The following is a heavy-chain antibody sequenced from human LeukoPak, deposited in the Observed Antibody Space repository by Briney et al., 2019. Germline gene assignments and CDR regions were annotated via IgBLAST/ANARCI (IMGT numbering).Heavy chain of an antibody. CDR3: ARDSGLDV. CDR2: IYYTGST. J-gene: IGHJ6*02. Sequence: PSETLSLTCTVSGGSISTYYWSWIRQSPGKGLEWIGYIYYTGSTNYNPSLKSRVTISVDTSRNQFSLKLSSVTAADTAVYYCARDSGLDVWGQGTTVTVSS. V-gene: IGHV4-59*01. D-gene: IGHD3-10*01. CDR1: GGSISTYY.